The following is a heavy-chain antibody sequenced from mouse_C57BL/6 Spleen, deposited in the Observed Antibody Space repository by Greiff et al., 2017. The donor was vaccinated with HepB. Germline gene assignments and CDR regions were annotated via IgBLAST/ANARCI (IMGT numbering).Heavy chain of an antibody. CDR2: IYPGDGDT. CDR3: ARLITTVVPSLYYAMDY. D-gene: IGHD1-1*01. V-gene: IGHV1-82*01. J-gene: IGHJ4*01. Sequence: VPLQQSGPELVKPGASVKISCKASGYAFSSSWMNWVKQRPGKGLEWIGRIYPGDGDTNYNGTFKGKATLTADKSSSTAYMQLSSLTSEDSAVYFCARLITTVVPSLYYAMDYWGQGTSVTVSS. CDR1: GYAFSSSW.